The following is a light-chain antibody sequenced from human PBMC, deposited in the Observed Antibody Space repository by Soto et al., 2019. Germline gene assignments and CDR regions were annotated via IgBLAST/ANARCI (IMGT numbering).Light chain of an antibody. J-gene: IGKJ5*01. V-gene: IGKV3-15*01. CDR2: GAF. Sequence: EIVMTQFPVTLSVSSGERATLSCRASQSINSNLAWYQQKPGQAPSLLIYGAFTRATGIPARFSGTGSGTEFTLTISSLQPEDFAVYYCEQYNNWFSITFGQGTRQEIK. CDR3: EQYNNWFSIT. CDR1: QSINSN.